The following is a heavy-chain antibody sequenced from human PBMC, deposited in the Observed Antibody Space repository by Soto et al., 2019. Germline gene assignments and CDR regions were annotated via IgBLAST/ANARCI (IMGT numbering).Heavy chain of an antibody. CDR2: INHSGST. CDR3: ARGGERIQLWVLRKRDYYGMDV. D-gene: IGHD5-18*01. V-gene: IGHV4-34*01. CDR1: GGSFSGYY. Sequence: SETLSLTCAVYGGSFSGYYWSWIRQPPGKGLEWIGEINHSGSTNYNPSLKSRVTISVDTSKNQFSLKLSSVTAADTAVYYCARGGERIQLWVLRKRDYYGMDVWGQGTTVPVSS. J-gene: IGHJ6*02.